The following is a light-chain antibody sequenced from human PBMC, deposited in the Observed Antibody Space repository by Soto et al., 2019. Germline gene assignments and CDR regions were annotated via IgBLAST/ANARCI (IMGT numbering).Light chain of an antibody. CDR3: QQYDNLLT. J-gene: IGKJ3*01. CDR2: DPS. V-gene: IGKV1-33*01. CDR1: QDISNY. Sequence: DIQMTQSPSSLSASVGDRVTITCQASQDISNYLNWYQQKPGKAPKLLIYDPSNLETGVPSRFSGSGSGTDFTFTISSLQPEDIATYYCQQYDNLLTFGPGTKVDIK.